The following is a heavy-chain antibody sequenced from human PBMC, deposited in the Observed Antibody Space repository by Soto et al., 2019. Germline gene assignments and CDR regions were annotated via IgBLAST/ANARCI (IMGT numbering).Heavy chain of an antibody. J-gene: IGHJ5*02. CDR2: ISTYNGNT. D-gene: IGHD1-1*01. V-gene: IGHV1-18*01. Sequence: WVRQAPGQGLEWMGLISTYNGNTNTYHKKRFQGRFTMTSDSASNTAYMELRSLTPDDTAVYYCARGGQKNVYTSIGPWGQGALVTVS. CDR3: ARGGQKNVYTSIGP.